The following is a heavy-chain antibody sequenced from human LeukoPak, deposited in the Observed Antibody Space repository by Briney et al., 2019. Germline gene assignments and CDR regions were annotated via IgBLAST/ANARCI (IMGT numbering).Heavy chain of an antibody. Sequence: SSETLSLTCTVSGGSISSYYWSWIRQPAGKGLEWIWRIYTSGSTNYNPSLKSRVTMSVDTSKNQFSLKLSSVTAADTAVYYCARAHPYGAGKTTYYYYYMDVWGKGTTVTVSS. CDR1: GGSISSYY. CDR3: ARAHPYGAGKTTYYYYYMDV. V-gene: IGHV4-4*07. CDR2: IYTSGST. J-gene: IGHJ6*03. D-gene: IGHD4/OR15-4a*01.